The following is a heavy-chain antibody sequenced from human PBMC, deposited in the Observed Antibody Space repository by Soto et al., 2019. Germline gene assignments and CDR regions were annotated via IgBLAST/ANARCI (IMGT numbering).Heavy chain of an antibody. CDR2: IYSGGTT. Sequence: EVQLVETGGGLIPPGGCLRLSCAASGFTVSSNYMSWVRQAPGKGLEWVSVIYSGGTTNYADSVRGRFTISRDSSKNTFYLQMNSLRVEDTAVYYCATTVTAGRWGQGTLVTVSS. CDR1: GFTVSSNY. CDR3: ATTVTAGR. V-gene: IGHV3-53*02. J-gene: IGHJ4*02. D-gene: IGHD2-21*02.